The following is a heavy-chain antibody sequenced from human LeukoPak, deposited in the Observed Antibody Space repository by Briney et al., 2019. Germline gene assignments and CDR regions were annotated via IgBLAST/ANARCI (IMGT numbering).Heavy chain of an antibody. V-gene: IGHV1-18*01. J-gene: IGHJ6*03. CDR3: ARDSVSYYYYYMDV. Sequence: ASVKVSCKASGYTFTSYGISWVRQAPGQGLEWMGWISAYSGNTNYAQKLQGRVTMTTDTSTSTAYMELRSLRSDDTAVYYCARDSVSYYYYYMDVWGKGTTVTVSS. CDR1: GYTFTSYG. CDR2: ISAYSGNT.